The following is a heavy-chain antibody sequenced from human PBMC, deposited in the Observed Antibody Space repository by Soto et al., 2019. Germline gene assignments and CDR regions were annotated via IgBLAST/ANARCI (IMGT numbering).Heavy chain of an antibody. D-gene: IGHD6-19*01. CDR1: GGSISSYY. CDR3: ARLKPDSSGWYYFDY. V-gene: IGHV4-59*08. J-gene: IGHJ4*02. Sequence: SETLSLTCTVSGGSISSYYWSWIRQPPGKGLEWIGYIYYSGSTNYSPSLKSRVTISVDTSKNQFSLKLSSVTAADTAVYYCARLKPDSSGWYYFDYWGQGTLVTVSS. CDR2: IYYSGST.